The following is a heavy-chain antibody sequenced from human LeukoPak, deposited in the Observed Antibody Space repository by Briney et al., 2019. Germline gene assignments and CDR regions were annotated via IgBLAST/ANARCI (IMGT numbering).Heavy chain of an antibody. V-gene: IGHV4-4*07. CDR1: GGSISSYY. D-gene: IGHD6-19*01. Sequence: SETLSLTCTVSGGSISSYYWSWIRQPAGKGLEWIGRIYTSGSTNYYPSLKSRVTMSVDTSKNQFSLKLSSVTAADTAVYYCASMYSSGDDNYFDCWGQGTLVTVSS. J-gene: IGHJ4*02. CDR3: ASMYSSGDDNYFDC. CDR2: IYTSGST.